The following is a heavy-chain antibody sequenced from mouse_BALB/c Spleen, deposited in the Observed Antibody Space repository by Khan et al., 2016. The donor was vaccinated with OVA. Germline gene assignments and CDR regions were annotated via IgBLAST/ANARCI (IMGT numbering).Heavy chain of an antibody. CDR1: GFSFSTYT. CDR3: TRDGNYAHWYFDV. CDR2: ISSGSTYT. V-gene: IGHV5-6-4*01. J-gene: IGHJ1*01. Sequence: EVELVESGGGLVKPGGSLKLSCAASGFSFSTYTMSWVRQTPEKRLEWVATISSGSTYTYYPDSVRDRFTISRDNAKNTLYLQMSSLKSEDTAMYYCTRDGNYAHWYFDVWGAGTTVTVSA. D-gene: IGHD2-1*01.